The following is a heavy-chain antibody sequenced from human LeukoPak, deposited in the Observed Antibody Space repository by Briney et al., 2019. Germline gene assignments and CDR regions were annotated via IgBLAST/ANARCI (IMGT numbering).Heavy chain of an antibody. J-gene: IGHJ4*02. CDR2: ISFDGDNK. V-gene: IGHV3-30*03. Sequence: PGGSLRLSCAASEFTFSSYGMHWVRQAPGKGLEWVAVISFDGDNKYYADSVRGRFTISRDNSKNTLYLQMNSLRAEDTAVYYCAGEPRSLAYWGQGTLVTVSS. CDR1: EFTFSSYG. CDR3: AGEPRSLAY.